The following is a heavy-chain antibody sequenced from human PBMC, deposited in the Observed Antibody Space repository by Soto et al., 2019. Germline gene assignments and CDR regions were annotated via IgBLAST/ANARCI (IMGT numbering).Heavy chain of an antibody. V-gene: IGHV3-30*18. D-gene: IGHD3-3*01. CDR2: TSYDGTKK. CDR1: GFIFSNYG. CDR3: AKELGLWSGYLDAFDI. Sequence: QVQLVESGGGVVQPGRSRRLSCAASGFIFSNYGMHWVRQAPGKGLEWVAVTSYDGTKKYYGDSVKGRFTISRDNSMNTLYLQMDSLSAEDTAVYYCAKELGLWSGYLDAFDIWGQETMVTVS. J-gene: IGHJ3*02.